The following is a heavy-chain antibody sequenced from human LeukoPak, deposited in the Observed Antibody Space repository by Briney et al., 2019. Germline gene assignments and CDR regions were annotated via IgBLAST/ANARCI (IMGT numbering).Heavy chain of an antibody. CDR3: ARDWAPYYYDSSGYSMFASDI. J-gene: IGHJ3*02. CDR1: GGSISSGSYY. Sequence: SQTLSLTCTVSGGSISSGSYYWSWIRQPAGKGLEWIGRIYTSGSTNYNPSLKSRVTISVDTSKNQFSLKLSSVTAADTAVYYCARDWAPYYYDSSGYSMFASDIWGQGTMVTVSS. CDR2: IYTSGST. D-gene: IGHD3-22*01. V-gene: IGHV4-61*02.